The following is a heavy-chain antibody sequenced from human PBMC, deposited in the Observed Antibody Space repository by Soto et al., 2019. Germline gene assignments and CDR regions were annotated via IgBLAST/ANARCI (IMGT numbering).Heavy chain of an antibody. CDR1: GGSISSYY. D-gene: IGHD3-9*01. Sequence: QVQLQESGPGLVKPSETLSLTCTVSGGSISSYYWSWIRQPPGKGLEWIGYIYYSGSTNYNPSLKSRVTISVDTSKNQFSLKLSSVTAADTAVYYCARSDILTGYHYCGMDVWGQGTTVTVSS. J-gene: IGHJ6*02. V-gene: IGHV4-59*01. CDR2: IYYSGST. CDR3: ARSDILTGYHYCGMDV.